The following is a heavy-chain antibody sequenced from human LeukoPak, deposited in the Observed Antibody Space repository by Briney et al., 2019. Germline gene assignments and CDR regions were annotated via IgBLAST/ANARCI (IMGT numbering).Heavy chain of an antibody. CDR2: INHRGRT. J-gene: IGHJ4*02. D-gene: IGHD3-10*01. V-gene: IGHV4-34*01. CDR3: ARGMVRGVINPFDY. CDR1: GESFSGDF. Sequence: PSETLSLTCGVYGESFSGDFWTWLRQAPGKGLEWIGEINHRGRTNYSPSLTGRVTISVDTSMNQFSLQLRSVTAADTALYYCARGMVRGVINPFDYWGQGTLVTVSS.